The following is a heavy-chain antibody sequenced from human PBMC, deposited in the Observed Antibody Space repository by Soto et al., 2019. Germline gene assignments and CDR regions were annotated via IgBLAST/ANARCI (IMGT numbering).Heavy chain of an antibody. CDR1: GFIFGDYA. V-gene: IGHV3-23*04. CDR3: AKDWSDLDY. Sequence: EVQLVESGGNLVQPGGSLRLSCAASGFIFGDYAMSWVRQAPGKGLEWLSLVRGSNDNTYYADSVRGRFTISRDNSRNTLYLQMNRLGVDDTAIYYCAKDWSDLDYWGQGTLVTVSS. CDR2: VRGSNDNT. J-gene: IGHJ4*02.